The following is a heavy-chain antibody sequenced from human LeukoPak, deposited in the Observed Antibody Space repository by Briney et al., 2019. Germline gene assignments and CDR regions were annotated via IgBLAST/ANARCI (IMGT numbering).Heavy chain of an antibody. CDR3: ARDRGYYDSSGYYHGFDP. Sequence: PSETLSLTCTVSGGSISSYYWSWIRQPPGKGLEWIGYIYYSGSTNYNPSLKSRVTISVDTSKNQFSLKLSSVTAADTAVYYCARDRGYYDSSGYYHGFDPWGQGTLVTVSS. D-gene: IGHD3-22*01. CDR2: IYYSGST. J-gene: IGHJ5*02. CDR1: GGSISSYY. V-gene: IGHV4-59*01.